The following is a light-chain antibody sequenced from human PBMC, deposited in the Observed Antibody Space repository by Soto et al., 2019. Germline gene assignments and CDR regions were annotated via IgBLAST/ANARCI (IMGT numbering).Light chain of an antibody. J-gene: IGLJ1*01. CDR1: ISNIGAGYD. CDR2: GNS. Sequence: QTVLTQPPSVSGARGQRFTISCTGSISNIGAGYDVHWYQQLPGTAPKLLIYGNSNRPSGVPDRFSGSRSGTSASLAITGLQAEDEADYYCKSYDSSLSGYVFGTGTKVTVL. V-gene: IGLV1-40*01. CDR3: KSYDSSLSGYV.